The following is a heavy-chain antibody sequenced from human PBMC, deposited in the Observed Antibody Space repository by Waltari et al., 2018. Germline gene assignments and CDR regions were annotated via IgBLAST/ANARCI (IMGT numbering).Heavy chain of an antibody. D-gene: IGHD1-26*01. J-gene: IGHJ2*01. CDR1: GGSINFNS. V-gene: IGHV4-59*01. CDR3: ARGQWGSSGTQKWWYFDL. Sequence: QVQLQESGPGPAKPSETLSLSCTVSGGSINFNSWGTGNWTRQPPGKGLEWIANIYPSGSPSHNPSLKSRVTISVDRSRNQFSLRLNSVTAADTAVYYCARGQWGSSGTQKWWYFDLWGRDTLVTVSS. CDR2: IYPSGSP.